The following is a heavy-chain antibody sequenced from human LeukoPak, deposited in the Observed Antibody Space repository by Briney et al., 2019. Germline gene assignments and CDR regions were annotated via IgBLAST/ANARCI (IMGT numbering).Heavy chain of an antibody. D-gene: IGHD2-2*02. CDR3: ARDRPGRYCSSTSCYTASPFDP. J-gene: IGHJ5*02. V-gene: IGHV1-69*13. Sequence: VASVKVSCRASGYTFTGYYMHWVRQAPGQGLEWMGGIIPKFGTANYAQKFQGRVTITADESTSTAYMELSSLRSEDTAVYYCARDRPGRYCSSTSCYTASPFDPWGQGTLASVSS. CDR2: IIPKFGTA. CDR1: GYTFTGYY.